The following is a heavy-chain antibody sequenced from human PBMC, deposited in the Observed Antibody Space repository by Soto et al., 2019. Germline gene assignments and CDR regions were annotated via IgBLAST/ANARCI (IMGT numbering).Heavy chain of an antibody. CDR1: GFTFSSYS. CDR2: ISSSSSYI. D-gene: IGHD5-12*01. CDR3: ARDSRVATMSYYYYGMDV. Sequence: GGSLRLSCAASGFTFSSYSMNWVRQAPGKGLEWVSSISSSSSYIYYADLVKGRFTISRDNAKNSLYLQMNSLRAEDTAVYYCARDSRVATMSYYYYGMDVWGQGTTVTVSS. V-gene: IGHV3-21*01. J-gene: IGHJ6*02.